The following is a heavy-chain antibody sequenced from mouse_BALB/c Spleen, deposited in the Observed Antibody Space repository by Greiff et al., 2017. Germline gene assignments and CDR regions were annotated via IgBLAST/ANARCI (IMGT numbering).Heavy chain of an antibody. D-gene: IGHD2-14*01. CDR2: IDPANGTP. CDR3: AGVRGAMDY. V-gene: IGHV14-3*02. Sequence: VQLQQSGAELVKPGASVKLSCTASGFHIKDTYMHWVKQRPEQGLEWIGRIDPANGTPKYDPKFQGKATITADTSSNTADLQLSSLTSEDTAVYYCAGVRGAMDYWGQGTAGTVSS. CDR1: GFHIKDTY. J-gene: IGHJ4*01.